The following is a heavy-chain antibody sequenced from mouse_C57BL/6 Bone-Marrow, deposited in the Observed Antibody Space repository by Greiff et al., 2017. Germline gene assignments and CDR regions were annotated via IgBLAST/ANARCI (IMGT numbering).Heavy chain of an antibody. V-gene: IGHV1-81*01. CDR2: IYPRSGNT. D-gene: IGHD1-1*01. J-gene: IGHJ2*01. Sequence: QVQLKESGAELARPGASVKLSCKASGYTFTSYGISWVKQRTGQGLEWIGEIYPRSGNTYYTEKFKGKATLTADKSSSTAYMELRSLTSEDSAVYFCAREGYYYGSSYFDYWGQGTTLTVSS. CDR1: GYTFTSYG. CDR3: AREGYYYGSSYFDY.